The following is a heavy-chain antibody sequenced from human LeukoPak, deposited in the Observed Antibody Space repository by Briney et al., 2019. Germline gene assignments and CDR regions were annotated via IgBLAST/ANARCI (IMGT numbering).Heavy chain of an antibody. Sequence: SVKVSCKASGYTFTSYYMHWVRQAPGQGLEWMGIINPSGGSTSYAQKFQGRVTMTRDTSTSTVYMELSSLRSEDTAVYYCARAPVRRYDILTGYFRAFDIWGQGTWSPSLQ. CDR2: INPSGGST. CDR1: GYTFTSYY. D-gene: IGHD3-9*01. CDR3: ARAPVRRYDILTGYFRAFDI. J-gene: IGHJ3*02. V-gene: IGHV1-46*03.